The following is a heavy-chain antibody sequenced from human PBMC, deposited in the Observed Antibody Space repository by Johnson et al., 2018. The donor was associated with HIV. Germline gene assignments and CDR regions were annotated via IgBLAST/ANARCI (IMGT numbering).Heavy chain of an antibody. CDR1: GFTFSSYG. J-gene: IGHJ3*01. Sequence: VQLVESGGGVVQPGGSLRLSCAASGFTFSSYGMHWVRQAPGKGLEWVALISYDGSNKYYADSVKGRFTLSRDNSKNTLDLQMNSLTIEDTAVFYCAKTRMGGILDAFDLWGQGTMVIVS. V-gene: IGHV3-30*18. CDR3: AKTRMGGILDAFDL. CDR2: ISYDGSNK. D-gene: IGHD3-10*01.